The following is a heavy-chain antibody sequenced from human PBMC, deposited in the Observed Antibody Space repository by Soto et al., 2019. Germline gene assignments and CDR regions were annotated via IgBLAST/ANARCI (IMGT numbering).Heavy chain of an antibody. Sequence: PGGCLRLASAASGFDVCISGMPGFRQTPGKGLEWVAVLGFDGGGRYYADSVKGRFTVSRDNSKKMLYLQMDTLRADDTALYYSAREPVRTVYAMGVWGQGTTVTVSS. CDR2: LGFDGGGR. D-gene: IGHD1-1*01. CDR1: GFDVCISG. V-gene: IGHV3-33*01. CDR3: AREPVRTVYAMGV. J-gene: IGHJ6*02.